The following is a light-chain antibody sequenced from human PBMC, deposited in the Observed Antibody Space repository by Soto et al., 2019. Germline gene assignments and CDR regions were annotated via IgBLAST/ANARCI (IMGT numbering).Light chain of an antibody. Sequence: QSALTQPASVSGSPGQSITISCTGTSSDVGRYNYVSWYQQHPGKAPKLMIYEVSNRPSGISNRFSGSKLGNTASLTISGLQAEDEADYFCTSYTASYSPYVFGTGTQLTVL. CDR3: TSYTASYSPYV. J-gene: IGLJ1*01. CDR1: SSDVGRYNY. V-gene: IGLV2-14*01. CDR2: EVS.